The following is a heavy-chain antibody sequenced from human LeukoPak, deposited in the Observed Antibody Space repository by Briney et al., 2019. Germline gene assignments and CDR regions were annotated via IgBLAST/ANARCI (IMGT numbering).Heavy chain of an antibody. CDR1: GGSISSFS. V-gene: IGHV4-4*07. CDR3: AVFTGWHDAFDL. CDR2: IFPSGIT. Sequence: PSETLSLTCTVSGGSISSFSWNWIRQPAGKGLEWIGRIFPSGITKYNPSLKSRLTMSIDTSKNSFSLNLGSVTAADTAVYYCAVFTGWHDAFDLWGQGTMVTVSS. D-gene: IGHD7-27*01. J-gene: IGHJ3*01.